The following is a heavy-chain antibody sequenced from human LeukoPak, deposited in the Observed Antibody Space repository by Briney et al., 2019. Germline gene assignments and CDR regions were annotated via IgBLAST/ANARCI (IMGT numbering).Heavy chain of an antibody. D-gene: IGHD6-19*01. CDR1: GFDFDNYW. J-gene: IGHJ4*02. Sequence: GGSLRLSCEASGFDFDNYWMTWVRQAPGKGLEWVANMNQDGSEQYYADSVKGRFSISRDNAKKSLYLQMNSLRAEDTAVYYCSRGQGCAYWGQGTLVTVSS. V-gene: IGHV3-7*04. CDR3: SRGQGCAY. CDR2: MNQDGSEQ.